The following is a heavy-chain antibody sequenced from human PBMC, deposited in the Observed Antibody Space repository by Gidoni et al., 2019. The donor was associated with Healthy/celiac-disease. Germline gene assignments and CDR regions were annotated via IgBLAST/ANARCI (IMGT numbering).Heavy chain of an antibody. CDR2: IYSGGST. CDR3: ARDSGEMATTN. J-gene: IGHJ4*02. Sequence: EVQLVESGGGLIEPGGALRLSCAASGFTVSSNYMSCVRQAPGKGLGWVSVIYSGGSTYYADSVKGRFTISRDNSKNTLYLQMNSLRAEDTAVYYCARDSGEMATTNWGQGTLVTVSS. D-gene: IGHD3-10*01. CDR1: GFTVSSNY. V-gene: IGHV3-53*01.